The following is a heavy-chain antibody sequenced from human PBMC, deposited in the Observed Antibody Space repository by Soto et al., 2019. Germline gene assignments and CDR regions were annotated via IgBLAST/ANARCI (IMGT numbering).Heavy chain of an antibody. CDR2: ISYDGSNK. J-gene: IGHJ4*02. CDR1: GFTFSSYG. Sequence: GGSLRRSCAASGFTFSSYGMHRFRQAPAKGLEWVAVISYDGSNKYYADSVKSRFTISRDNSKNTLYLQMNSLRAEDTAVYYCAIIAAAGLFDYWGQGALVTVSS. CDR3: AIIAAAGLFDY. V-gene: IGHV3-30*03. D-gene: IGHD6-13*01.